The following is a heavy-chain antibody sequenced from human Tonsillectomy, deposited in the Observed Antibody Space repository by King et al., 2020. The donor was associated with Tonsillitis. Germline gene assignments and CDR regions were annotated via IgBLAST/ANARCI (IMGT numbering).Heavy chain of an antibody. CDR2: ISGSRGST. Sequence: DVQLVESGGGLVQPGGSLRLSCAASGFTFSSDAMSWVRQAPGKGLEWVSAISGSRGSTYYADSVQGRFTISRDNSKNTLYLQMNRLRAEGTAVLYCAKERNWELLCDSWGQGPMVTVSS. CDR1: GFTFSSDA. CDR3: AKERNWELLCDS. V-gene: IGHV3-23*04. D-gene: IGHD1-26*01. J-gene: IGHJ3*02.